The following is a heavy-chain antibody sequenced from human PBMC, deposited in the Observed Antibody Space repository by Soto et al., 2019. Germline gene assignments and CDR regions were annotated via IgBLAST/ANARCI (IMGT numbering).Heavy chain of an antibody. CDR3: SGLHSSGPTSGDFDI. D-gene: IGHD3-22*01. Sequence: QVQLVQSGAEVKKPGASVKVSCKPSGYTFTSYGIRSVRKAPGQGLDWMGWISASNGNTNYAQKLPGRVTMTTATSSSTAYMELRSLSSDDTVVYYCSGLHSSGPTSGDFDIWGQSTMVTVSS. CDR1: GYTFTSYG. CDR2: ISASNGNT. J-gene: IGHJ3*02. V-gene: IGHV1-18*01.